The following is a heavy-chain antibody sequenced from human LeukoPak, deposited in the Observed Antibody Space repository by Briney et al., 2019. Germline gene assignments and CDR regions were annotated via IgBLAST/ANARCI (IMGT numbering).Heavy chain of an antibody. Sequence: PGRSLRLSCAASGFTFSSYGTHWVRQAPGKGLEWVAVIWYDGSNKYYADSVKGRFTISRDNSKNTLYLQMNSLRAEDTAVYYCAKASLAVAGIFDPWGQGTLVTVSS. CDR1: GFTFSSYG. V-gene: IGHV3-33*06. D-gene: IGHD6-19*01. CDR3: AKASLAVAGIFDP. CDR2: IWYDGSNK. J-gene: IGHJ5*02.